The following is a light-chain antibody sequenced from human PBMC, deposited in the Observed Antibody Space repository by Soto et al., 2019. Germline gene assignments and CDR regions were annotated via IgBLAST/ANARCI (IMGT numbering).Light chain of an antibody. J-gene: IGKJ2*01. CDR1: QSISSY. CDR3: QQSYSTQYT. Sequence: DIRMTQSPSSLSAAVGDRVTITCRASQSISSYLNWYQQKPGKAPKLLIYAASSLQSGVPSRFSGSGYGTDFTLTISSLQPEDFTTYYCQQSYSTQYTFGQGTKLEIK. CDR2: AAS. V-gene: IGKV1-39*01.